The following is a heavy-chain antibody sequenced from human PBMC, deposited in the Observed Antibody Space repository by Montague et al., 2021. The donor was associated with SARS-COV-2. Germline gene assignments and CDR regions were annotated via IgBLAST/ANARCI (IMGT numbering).Heavy chain of an antibody. J-gene: IGHJ4*02. D-gene: IGHD3-10*01. CDR2: IYTSGTT. CDR3: ARDGSHYYYDSGIDY. CDR1: GGSISIGRYY. Sequence: TLSLTCTVSGGSISIGRYYWNWIRQPAGKGLEWIERIYTSGTTNYNPSLKSRVSISADTSNNQFSLSLSSVTAADTAVYYCARDGSHYYYDSGIDYWGQGILVTVSS. V-gene: IGHV4-61*02.